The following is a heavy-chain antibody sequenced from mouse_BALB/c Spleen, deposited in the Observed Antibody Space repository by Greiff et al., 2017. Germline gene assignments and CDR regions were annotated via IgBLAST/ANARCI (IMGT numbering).Heavy chain of an antibody. CDR1: GFTFSSFG. V-gene: IGHV5-17*02. Sequence: EGQLVESGGGLVQPGGSRKLSCAASGFTFSSFGMHWVRQAPEKGLEWVAYISSGSSTIYYADTVKGRFTISRDNPKNTLFLQMTSLRSEDTAMYYCAREGDYDYWGQGTTLTVSS. D-gene: IGHD2-4*01. J-gene: IGHJ2*01. CDR2: ISSGSSTI. CDR3: AREGDYDY.